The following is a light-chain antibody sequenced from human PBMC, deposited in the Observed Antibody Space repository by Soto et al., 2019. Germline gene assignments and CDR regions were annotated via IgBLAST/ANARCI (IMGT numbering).Light chain of an antibody. CDR2: GAS. J-gene: IGKJ4*01. Sequence: DIQLTQSPSFLSASVGDRVTITCRASQDMTTSFTWYQQSPGRAPKFLIFGASTLQNGVPPRFSGSGSGTEFTLTISSLQPEDFATYYCQQLDSFPLTYGGGTKVEI. CDR1: QDMTTS. CDR3: QQLDSFPLT. V-gene: IGKV1-9*01.